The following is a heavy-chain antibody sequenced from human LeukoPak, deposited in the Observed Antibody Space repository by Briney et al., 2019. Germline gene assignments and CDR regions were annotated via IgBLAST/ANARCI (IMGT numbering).Heavy chain of an antibody. CDR1: GYTFTSYD. V-gene: IGHV1-8*01. CDR2: MNPNSGNT. D-gene: IGHD5-12*01. Sequence: ASVKVSCKASGYTFTSYDINWVRQATGQGLEWMGWMNPNSGNTGYAQKFQGRVTMTRNTSISTAYMELSSLRSEDTAAYYCAGRCSGYDEMDYWGQGTLVTVSS. CDR3: AGRCSGYDEMDY. J-gene: IGHJ4*02.